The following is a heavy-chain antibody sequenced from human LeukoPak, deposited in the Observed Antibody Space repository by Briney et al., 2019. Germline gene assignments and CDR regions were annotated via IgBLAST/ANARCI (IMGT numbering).Heavy chain of an antibody. D-gene: IGHD6-19*01. CDR2: IDPSDSYT. J-gene: IGHJ1*01. V-gene: IGHV5-10-1*01. CDR3: AGAGIAVAGNAEYFQH. CDR1: GYSFTSYW. Sequence: GESLKISCKGSGYSFTSYWISWVRQMPGKGLEWMGSIDPSDSYTNYSPSFQGHVTISADKSISTAYLQWSSLKASDTAMYYCAGAGIAVAGNAEYFQHWGQGTLVTVSS.